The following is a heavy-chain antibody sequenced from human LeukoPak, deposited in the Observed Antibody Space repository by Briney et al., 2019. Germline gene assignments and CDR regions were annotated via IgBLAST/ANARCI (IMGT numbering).Heavy chain of an antibody. CDR1: GFTISSNY. V-gene: IGHV3-53*01. Sequence: GGSLRLSCAASGFTISSNYMNWVRQAPGKGLDWVSVISDGGSTYYADSVRGRFTISRDNSKNTLFLQMNSLRVEDTAVYYCAKDIGATSIGPFDYWGQGTLVTVSS. CDR3: AKDIGATSIGPFDY. CDR2: ISDGGST. D-gene: IGHD3-10*01. J-gene: IGHJ4*02.